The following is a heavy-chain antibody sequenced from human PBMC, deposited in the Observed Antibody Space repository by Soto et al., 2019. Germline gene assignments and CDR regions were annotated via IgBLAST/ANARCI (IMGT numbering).Heavy chain of an antibody. Sequence: SETLSLTCTVSGGSISSGDYYWSWIRQRPGKGLEWIGYIYYSGGTHYNPSLGSRVTVSVDTSKNQFSLKLSSVTAADTAVYYCAREAIVVVPAPSYYFDYWGQGTLVTVSS. CDR1: GGSISSGDYY. J-gene: IGHJ4*02. CDR3: AREAIVVVPAPSYYFDY. V-gene: IGHV4-31*03. D-gene: IGHD2-2*01. CDR2: IYYSGGT.